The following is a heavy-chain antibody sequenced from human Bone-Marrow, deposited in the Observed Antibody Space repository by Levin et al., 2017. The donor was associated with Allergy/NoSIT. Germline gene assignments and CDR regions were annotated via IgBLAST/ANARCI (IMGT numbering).Heavy chain of an antibody. Sequence: SETLSLTCTVSGDSIISGDYYWTWIRQAPGKGLEWIGYIFYNGITYYNPSLKSRLDLSVDTAKNQFSLSLKSVTAADTAVYFCARQGLDYGDYIDWQFDLWGRGTLVTVSS. CDR1: GDSIISGDYY. CDR3: ARQGLDYGDYIDWQFDL. V-gene: IGHV4-30-4*01. J-gene: IGHJ2*01. D-gene: IGHD4-17*01. CDR2: IFYNGIT.